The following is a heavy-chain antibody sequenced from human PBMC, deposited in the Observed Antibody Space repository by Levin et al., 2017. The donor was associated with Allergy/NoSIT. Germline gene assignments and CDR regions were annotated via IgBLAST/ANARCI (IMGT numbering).Heavy chain of an antibody. V-gene: IGHV4-34*01. D-gene: IGHD1-1*01. CDR1: GGSLSNYY. Sequence: PSETLSLTCGVHGGSLSNYYWTWIRQPPGKGLEWIGEVSQSGSTLYNSSLKSRVTISLDTSKNQFSLKLTSVTAADTAAYFCARRLSINWDLWFDPWGQGTLVTVSS. CDR2: VSQSGST. J-gene: IGHJ5*02. CDR3: ARRLSINWDLWFDP.